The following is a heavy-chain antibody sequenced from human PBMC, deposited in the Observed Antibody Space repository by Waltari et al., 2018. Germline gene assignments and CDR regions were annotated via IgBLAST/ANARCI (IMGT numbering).Heavy chain of an antibody. CDR3: ARLPMVQGVSNDY. J-gene: IGHJ4*02. V-gene: IGHV3-30-3*01. CDR2: ISYDGSNK. Sequence: QVQLVESGGGVVQPGRSLRLSCAASGFTFSSYEMDWVRQAPGKGLELVAVISYDGSNKYYSDSVKGRFTISRDNSKNTLYLQMNSLRAEDTAVYYCARLPMVQGVSNDYWGQGTLVTVSS. D-gene: IGHD3-10*01. CDR1: GFTFSSYE.